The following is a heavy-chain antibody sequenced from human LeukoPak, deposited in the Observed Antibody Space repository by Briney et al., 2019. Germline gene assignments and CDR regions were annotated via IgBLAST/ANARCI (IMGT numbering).Heavy chain of an antibody. CDR2: IGTSSTTI. CDR3: ARAPIGSDFDY. CDR1: GFTFSSYT. J-gene: IGHJ4*02. V-gene: IGHV3-48*01. Sequence: GGSLRLSCAASGFTFSSYTMNWVRQPPGKGLEWVSNIGTSSTTIYYADSVKGRFTISRDNAKNSLYLQMNSLRAEDTAVYYCARAPIGSDFDYWGQGTLVTVSS.